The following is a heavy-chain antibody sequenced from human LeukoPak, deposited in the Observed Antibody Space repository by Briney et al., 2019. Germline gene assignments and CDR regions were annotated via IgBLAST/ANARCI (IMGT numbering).Heavy chain of an antibody. Sequence: GGSLRLSCAASGFTFSSYSMNWVRQAPGKGLEWVSSISSSSSYIYYADSVKGRFTISRDNAKNSLYLQMNSLRAEDTAVYYCASKGVRSNNWFDPWGQGTLVTVSS. CDR3: ASKGVRSNNWFDP. CDR2: ISSSSSYI. D-gene: IGHD3-10*01. CDR1: GFTFSSYS. J-gene: IGHJ5*02. V-gene: IGHV3-21*01.